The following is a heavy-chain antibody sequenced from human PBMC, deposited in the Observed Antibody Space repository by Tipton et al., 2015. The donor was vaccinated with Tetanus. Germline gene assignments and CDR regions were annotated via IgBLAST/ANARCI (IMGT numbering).Heavy chain of an antibody. CDR1: GGSISSGGYY. CDR2: IYYSGST. V-gene: IGHV4-31*03. CDR3: ARRLRGEFRGDYWRNEPPDY. D-gene: IGHD3-3*01. Sequence: TLSLTCTVSGGSISSGGYYWSWIRQHPGKGLEWIGYIYYSGSTYYNPSLKSRVTISVDTSKNQFSLKLSSVTAADTAVYYCARRLRGEFRGDYWRNEPPDYWGQGPRVIVSS. J-gene: IGHJ4*02.